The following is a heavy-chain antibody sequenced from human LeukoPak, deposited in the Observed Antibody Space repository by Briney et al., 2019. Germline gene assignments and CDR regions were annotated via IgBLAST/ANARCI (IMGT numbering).Heavy chain of an antibody. CDR1: GGTFSSYA. J-gene: IGHJ5*02. Sequence: SVKVSCKASGGTFSSYAISWVRQAPGQGLEWMGGIIPIFGTANYAQKFQGRVTITADESTSTAYMELSSLRSEDTAVYYCARGRGIAAAGTFWFDPWGQGTLVTVPS. V-gene: IGHV1-69*13. CDR2: IIPIFGTA. D-gene: IGHD6-13*01. CDR3: ARGRGIAAAGTFWFDP.